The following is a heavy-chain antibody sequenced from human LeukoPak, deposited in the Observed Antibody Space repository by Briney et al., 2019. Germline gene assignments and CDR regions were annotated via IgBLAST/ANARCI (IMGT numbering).Heavy chain of an antibody. Sequence: SETLSLTCAVYGGSFSGYYWSWIRQPPGKGLEWIGEINHSGSTNYNPSLKSRVTISVDTSKNQFSLKLSSVTAADTAVYYCARGRYSRYFDYWGQGTPVTVSS. CDR1: GGSFSGYY. J-gene: IGHJ4*02. CDR3: ARGRYSRYFDY. CDR2: INHSGST. V-gene: IGHV4-34*01. D-gene: IGHD2-21*01.